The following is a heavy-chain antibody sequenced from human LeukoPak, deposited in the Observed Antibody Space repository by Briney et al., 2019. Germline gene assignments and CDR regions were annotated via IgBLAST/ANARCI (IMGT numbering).Heavy chain of an antibody. CDR2: ISTYSGDT. J-gene: IGHJ4*02. V-gene: IGHV1-18*01. CDR1: GYTFTSYG. CDR3: AVGATSMAFPYYFDY. Sequence: GASVKVSCKASGYTFTSYGISWVRQAPGQGLEWMGWISTYSGDTNYPQRLQGRVTMTADTSTSTAYMELRSLRSDDTAVYYCAVGATSMAFPYYFDYWGQGTLVTVSS. D-gene: IGHD1-26*01.